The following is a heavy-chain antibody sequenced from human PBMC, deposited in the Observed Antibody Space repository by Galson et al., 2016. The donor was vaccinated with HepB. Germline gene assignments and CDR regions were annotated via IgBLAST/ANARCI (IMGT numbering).Heavy chain of an antibody. CDR3: ARVSRQILVAGALEF. D-gene: IGHD6-19*01. Sequence: SVKVSCKASGYTFTNYTMHWVRQAPGQRLEWMGWINAGNGNTKYSQKFQGRVTITRDTSASTDYMELSSLGSEDTAVYYCARVSRQILVAGALEFWGQGTMVTVSS. CDR1: GYTFTNYT. J-gene: IGHJ3*01. V-gene: IGHV1-3*01. CDR2: INAGNGNT.